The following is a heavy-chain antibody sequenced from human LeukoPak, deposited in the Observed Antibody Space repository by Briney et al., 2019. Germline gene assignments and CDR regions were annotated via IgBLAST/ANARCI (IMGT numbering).Heavy chain of an antibody. CDR3: ARGQATYYYDSSGYYSFDY. J-gene: IGHJ4*02. Sequence: ASVTVSFTASGGTFNIYAISWVRQAPGQGLEWMGGIIPIFGTANYAQKFQGRVTITADESTSTAYMELSSLRSEDTAVYYCARGQATYYYDSSGYYSFDYWGQGTLVTVSS. D-gene: IGHD3-22*01. V-gene: IGHV1-69*13. CDR2: IIPIFGTA. CDR1: GGTFNIYA.